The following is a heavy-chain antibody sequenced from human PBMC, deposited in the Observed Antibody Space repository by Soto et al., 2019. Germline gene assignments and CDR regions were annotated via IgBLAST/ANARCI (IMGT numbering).Heavy chain of an antibody. V-gene: IGHV4-30-4*01. D-gene: IGHD2-15*01. CDR1: GDSISTVDYF. J-gene: IGHJ5*01. CDR3: ARGRYCLTGRCFPNWFDS. Sequence: SETLSLTCSVSGDSISTVDYFWAWIRRPPGQALEYIGYIYKSATTYYNPSFESRVAISLDTSKSQFSLNVTSVTAADTAVYFCARGRYCLTGRCFPNWFDSWGQGTPVTVSS. CDR2: IYKSATT.